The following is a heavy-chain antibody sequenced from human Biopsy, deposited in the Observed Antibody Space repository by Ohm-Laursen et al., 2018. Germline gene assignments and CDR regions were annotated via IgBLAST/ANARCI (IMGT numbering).Heavy chain of an antibody. CDR3: ARDTRWSPYSMDV. CDR1: GFSFSDYH. D-gene: IGHD4-23*01. CDR2: ISGGGTI. V-gene: IGHV3-11*01. J-gene: IGHJ6*02. Sequence: SLRLSCAAPGFSFSDYHMRWIRQAPGRGLEWVSYISGGGTIYYGDSMKDRVTISRDNAKNSLYLQMHSLRAEDTAVYYCARDTRWSPYSMDVWGQGTTVTVSS.